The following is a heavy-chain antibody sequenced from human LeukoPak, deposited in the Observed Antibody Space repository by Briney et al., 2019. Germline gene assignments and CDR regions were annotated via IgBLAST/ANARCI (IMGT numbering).Heavy chain of an antibody. CDR3: ARDNIGATVFDY. CDR2: IYHTGST. V-gene: IGHV4-38-2*02. J-gene: IGHJ4*02. Sequence: SETLSLTCTVSGYSISSGYYWGWIRQPPGKGLEWIGSIYHTGSTYYNPSLKSRVTISVDTSKNQFSLKLSSVTAADTAVYYCARDNIGATVFDYWGQGTLVTVSS. D-gene: IGHD1-26*01. CDR1: GYSISSGYY.